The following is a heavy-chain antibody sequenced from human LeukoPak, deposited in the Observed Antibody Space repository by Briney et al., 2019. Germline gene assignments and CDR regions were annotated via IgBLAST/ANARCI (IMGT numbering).Heavy chain of an antibody. CDR1: DGSFNDYY. J-gene: IGHJ5*02. CDR3: ARGLPSLPT. Sequence: PSETLSLTCAVHDGSFNDYYLTWIRQPPGKGLEWIGEIRHTGSTNYSPSLKSRVTISVDTSKKQFSLKLTSVTAADSGLYYCARGLPSLPTWGQGSLVTVSS. V-gene: IGHV4-34*01. CDR2: IRHTGST.